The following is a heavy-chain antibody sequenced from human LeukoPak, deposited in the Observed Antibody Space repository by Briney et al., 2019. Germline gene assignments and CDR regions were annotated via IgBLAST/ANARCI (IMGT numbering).Heavy chain of an antibody. V-gene: IGHV1-69*05. CDR3: ARDSSLVTWDFDY. J-gene: IGHJ4*02. CDR2: IIPIFGTA. D-gene: IGHD5-18*01. CDR1: GGTFSSYA. Sequence: ASVKVSCKASGGTFSSYAISWVRQAPGQGLEWMGGIIPIFGTANYAQKLQGRVTMTTDTSTSTAYMELRSLRSDDTAVYYCARDSSLVTWDFDYWGQGTLVTVSS.